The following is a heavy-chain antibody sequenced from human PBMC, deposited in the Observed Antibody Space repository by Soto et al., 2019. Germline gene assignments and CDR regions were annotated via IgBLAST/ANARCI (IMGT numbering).Heavy chain of an antibody. CDR1: GFSFSHYS. CDR2: ISSSSSII. J-gene: IGHJ5*02. CDR3: ARDLRFWQGSWFDP. D-gene: IGHD3-3*01. Sequence: EVQLVESGGGLVQPGESLRLSCAASGFSFSHYSMDWVRQAPGKGLEWVSYISSSSSIIYYADSVKGRFTISRDNAKNSLYLQMNSLRDEDTAVYYCARDLRFWQGSWFDPWGQGTLVTVSS. V-gene: IGHV3-48*02.